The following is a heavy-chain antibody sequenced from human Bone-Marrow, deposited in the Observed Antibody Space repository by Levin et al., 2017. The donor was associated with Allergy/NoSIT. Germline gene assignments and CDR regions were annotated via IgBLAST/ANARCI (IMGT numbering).Heavy chain of an antibody. Sequence: PGGSLRLSCAASGFTFEDYAMHWVRQPPGKGLEWVAGINWNSASFGYADSVKGRFTISRDNAKNSLYLQMDSLGPEDTALYYCPSRLTASGGLDVWGHGTTVTVSS. CDR1: GFTFEDYA. D-gene: IGHD5-18*01. J-gene: IGHJ6*02. CDR2: INWNSASF. CDR3: PSRLTASGGLDV. V-gene: IGHV3-9*01.